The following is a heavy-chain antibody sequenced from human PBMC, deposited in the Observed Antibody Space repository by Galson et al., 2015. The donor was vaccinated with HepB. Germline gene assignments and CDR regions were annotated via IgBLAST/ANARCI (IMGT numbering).Heavy chain of an antibody. Sequence: SVKVSCKASGGTFSSYAISWVRQAPGQGLEWMGGIIPIFGTANYAQKFQGRVTITADESTSTAYMELSSLRSEDTAVYYCARVRRGLYSSSVVYYYGMDVWGQGTTVTVSS. V-gene: IGHV1-69*13. D-gene: IGHD6-6*01. CDR1: GGTFSSYA. J-gene: IGHJ6*02. CDR3: ARVRRGLYSSSVVYYYGMDV. CDR2: IIPIFGTA.